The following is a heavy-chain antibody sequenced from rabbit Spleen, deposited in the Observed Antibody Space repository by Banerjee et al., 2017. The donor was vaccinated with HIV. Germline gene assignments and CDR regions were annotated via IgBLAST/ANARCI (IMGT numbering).Heavy chain of an antibody. CDR3: SRDASSSFSSCDFDL. V-gene: IGHV1S7*01. CDR2: TEPIIGTT. Sequence: QLGGAGGGPVQPGGSPNISCKASGIDISSYYMARLRPAPGTGLEGIGLTEPIIGTTDNANWVNGRFSISSHNAQNTLYLLLMSLTAADTAAYFCSRDASSSFSSCDFDLWGQGTLVTVS. CDR1: GIDISSYY. D-gene: IGHD8-1*01. J-gene: IGHJ4*02.